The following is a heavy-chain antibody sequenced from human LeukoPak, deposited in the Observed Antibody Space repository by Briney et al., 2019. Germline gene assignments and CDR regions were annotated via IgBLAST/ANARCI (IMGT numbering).Heavy chain of an antibody. Sequence: PGGSLRLSCAASGFTFSSYSMNWVRQAPGKGLEWVSSISSSSSYIYYADSVKGRFTISRDNAKNSLYLQMHSLRAEDTAVYYCARDLQSSSSTPAGFDPWGQGTLVTVSS. CDR2: ISSSSSYI. D-gene: IGHD2-2*01. CDR3: ARDLQSSSSTPAGFDP. J-gene: IGHJ5*02. CDR1: GFTFSSYS. V-gene: IGHV3-21*01.